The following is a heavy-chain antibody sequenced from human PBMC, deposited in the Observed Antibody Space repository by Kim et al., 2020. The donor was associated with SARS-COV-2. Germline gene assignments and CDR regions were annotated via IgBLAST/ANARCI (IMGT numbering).Heavy chain of an antibody. CDR3: ARSYGSGSYYIFDC. D-gene: IGHD3-10*01. Sequence: GGSLRLSCAASGFTVSSNYMSWVRQAPGKGLEWVSVIYSGGSTYYADSVKGRFTISRDNSKNTLYLQMNSLRAEDTAVYYCARSYGSGSYYIFDCWGQGTLVTVSS. CDR2: IYSGGST. V-gene: IGHV3-53*01. J-gene: IGHJ4*02. CDR1: GFTVSSNY.